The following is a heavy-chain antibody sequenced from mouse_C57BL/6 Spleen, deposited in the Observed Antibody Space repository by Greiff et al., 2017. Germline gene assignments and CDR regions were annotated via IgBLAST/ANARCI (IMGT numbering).Heavy chain of an antibody. J-gene: IGHJ3*01. D-gene: IGHD2-5*01. CDR1: GYTFTSYW. CDR3: ARTGNYSNYVGAY. V-gene: IGHV1-50*01. CDR2: IDPSDSYT. Sequence: QVQLQQPGAELVKPGASVKLSCKASGYTFTSYWMQWVKQRPGQGLEWIGMIDPSDSYTNYNQKFKGKATLTVDTSSSTAYMQLSSLTSEDSAVYYCARTGNYSNYVGAYWGQGTLVTVSA.